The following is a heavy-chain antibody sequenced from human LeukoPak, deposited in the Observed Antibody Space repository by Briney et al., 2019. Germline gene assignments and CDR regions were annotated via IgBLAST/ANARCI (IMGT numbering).Heavy chain of an antibody. D-gene: IGHD3/OR15-3a*01. CDR2: ISYDGSNK. V-gene: IGHV3-30*18. J-gene: IGHJ4*02. CDR3: AKDQFPRTDGGRFDY. CDR1: GFTFSSYG. Sequence: QPGRSLRLSCAASGFTFSSYGMHWVRQAPGKGLEWVAVISYDGSNKYYADSVKGRFTISRDNSKNTLYLQMNSLRAEDTAVYYCAKDQFPRTDGGRFDYWGQGTLVTVSS.